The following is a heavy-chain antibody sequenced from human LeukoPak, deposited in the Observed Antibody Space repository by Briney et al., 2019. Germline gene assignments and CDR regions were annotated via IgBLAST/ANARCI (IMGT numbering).Heavy chain of an antibody. CDR1: GCTFSSYA. CDR3: ARGKRARRGQTYYYYYGMDV. CDR2: IIPILGIA. Sequence: SVKVSCKASGCTFSSYAISWVRQAPGQGLEWMGRIIPILGIANYAEKFQGRVTITADKSTSTAYLELSSLRSEDTAVYYCARGKRARRGQTYYYYYGMDVWGQGTTVTVSS. J-gene: IGHJ6*02. D-gene: IGHD6-25*01. V-gene: IGHV1-69*04.